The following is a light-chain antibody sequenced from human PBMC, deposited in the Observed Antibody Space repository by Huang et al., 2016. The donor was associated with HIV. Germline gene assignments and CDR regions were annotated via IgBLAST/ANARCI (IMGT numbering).Light chain of an antibody. J-gene: IGKJ3*01. Sequence: DIQMTQSPSSLSASVGDRVTITCQASQDISNHLNWYQQKPGKAPKLLIYDASDFEIGLPSRFRGSGSGTDFTSTISNLQPEDFATYYCQQYGNLPPTFGPGTKVDIK. CDR2: DAS. CDR3: QQYGNLPPT. CDR1: QDISNH. V-gene: IGKV1-33*01.